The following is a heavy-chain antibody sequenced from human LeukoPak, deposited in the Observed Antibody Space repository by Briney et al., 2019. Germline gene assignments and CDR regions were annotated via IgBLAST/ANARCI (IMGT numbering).Heavy chain of an antibody. CDR2: ISSTGGTI. D-gene: IGHD6-13*01. V-gene: IGHV3-48*03. J-gene: IGHJ4*02. CDR1: GFTFSGYA. CDR3: ARKRIAIDY. Sequence: GGSLRLSCAASGFTFSGYAMNWVRQAPGKGLEWLSHISSTGGTIYYADSVKGRFTISRDNAKNSLYLQMNSLRAEDTAVYYCARKRIAIDYWGQGTLVTVSS.